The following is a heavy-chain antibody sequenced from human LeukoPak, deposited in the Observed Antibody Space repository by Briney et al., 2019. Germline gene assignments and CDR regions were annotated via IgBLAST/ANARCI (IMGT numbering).Heavy chain of an antibody. CDR3: ARRWSVAGEFDY. J-gene: IGHJ4*02. CDR2: IYYSGST. Sequence: SETLSLTCTVSGGSISSGDYYWSWIRQSPGKGLEWIGYIYYSGSTNYNPSLKSRVTISVDTSKNQFSLKLSSVTAADTAIYYCARRWSVAGEFDYWGQGTLVTVSS. CDR1: GGSISSGDYY. V-gene: IGHV4-61*08. D-gene: IGHD6-19*01.